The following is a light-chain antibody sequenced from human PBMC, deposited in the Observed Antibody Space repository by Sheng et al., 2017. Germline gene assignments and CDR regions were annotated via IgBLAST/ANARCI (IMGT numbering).Light chain of an antibody. Sequence: EIVLTQSPVTLSLSLGERATLSCRASQNVFTYLAWYQQKPGQPPRLLIYDASTRATGIPARFSGNGSGTDFTLTVTSLEPEDFAVYYCQQRGTWPPKITFG. CDR3: QQRGTWPPKIT. J-gene: IGKJ5*01. V-gene: IGKV3-11*01. CDR2: DAS. CDR1: QNVFTY.